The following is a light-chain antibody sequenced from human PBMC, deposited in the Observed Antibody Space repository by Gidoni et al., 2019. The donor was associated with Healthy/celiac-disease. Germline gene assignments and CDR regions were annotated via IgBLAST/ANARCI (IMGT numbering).Light chain of an antibody. CDR3: SSYTSSSTLV. V-gene: IGLV2-14*01. CDR2: EVS. CDR1: RSDVGGYNY. Sequence: QSALTQPASVSGSPGQSITIPCPGTRSDVGGYNYVSWYQQHPGKAPKLMIYEVSNRPSGVPDRFSGSKSGNTASLTISGLQAEDEADYYCSSYTSSSTLVFGGGTKLTVL. J-gene: IGLJ2*01.